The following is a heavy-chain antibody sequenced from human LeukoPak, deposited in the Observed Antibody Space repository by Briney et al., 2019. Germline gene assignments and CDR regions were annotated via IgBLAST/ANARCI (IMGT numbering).Heavy chain of an antibody. CDR3: ASVIKFRYFDL. CDR2: IYYSGST. D-gene: IGHD2-21*01. CDR1: GGSISSGDYY. J-gene: IGHJ2*01. Sequence: PSETLSLTCTVTGGSISSGDYYWSWIRQPPGKGLEWIGYIYYSGSTYYNPSLKSRVTISVDTSKNQFSLKLSSVTAADTAVYYCASVIKFRYFDLWGRGTLVTVSS. V-gene: IGHV4-30-4*08.